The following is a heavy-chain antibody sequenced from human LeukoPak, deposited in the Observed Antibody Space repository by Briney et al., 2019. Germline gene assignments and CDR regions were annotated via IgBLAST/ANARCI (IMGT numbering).Heavy chain of an antibody. D-gene: IGHD6-6*01. J-gene: IGHJ4*02. CDR1: GGSFSGYY. CDR2: TNHSGST. CDR3: ARGRIAARGIDY. V-gene: IGHV4-34*01. Sequence: SETLSLTCAVYGGSFSGYYWSWIRQPPGKGLEWIGETNHSGSTNYNPSLKSRVTISVDTSKNQFSLKLSSVTAADTAVYYCARGRIAARGIDYWGQGTLVTVSS.